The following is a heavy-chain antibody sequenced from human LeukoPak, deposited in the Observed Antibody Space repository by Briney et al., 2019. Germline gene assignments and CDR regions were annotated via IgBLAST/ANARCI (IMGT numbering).Heavy chain of an antibody. V-gene: IGHV4-34*01. D-gene: IGHD5-18*01. Sequence: SSETLSLTCAVYGGSFSGYYWSWIRQPPGKGLEWIGEINHSGSTNYNPSLKSRVTISVDTSKNQFSLKLSSVTAADTAVYYCARGPQADTAMVISYYYGMDVWGQGTTVTVSS. CDR3: ARGPQADTAMVISYYYGMDV. CDR2: INHSGST. CDR1: GGSFSGYY. J-gene: IGHJ6*02.